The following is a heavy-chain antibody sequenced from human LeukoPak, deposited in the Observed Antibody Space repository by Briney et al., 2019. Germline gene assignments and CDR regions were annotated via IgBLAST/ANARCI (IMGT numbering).Heavy chain of an antibody. CDR3: ARDWDNWNYAQNWFDP. CDR1: GGSISSYY. CDR2: IYTSGST. Sequence: SETLSLTCTVSGGSISSYYWSWIRQPAGKGLGWIGRIYTSGSTNYNPSLKSRVTMSVDTSKNQFSLKLSSVTAADTAVYYCARDWDNWNYAQNWFDPRGQGTLVTVSS. V-gene: IGHV4-4*07. D-gene: IGHD1-7*01. J-gene: IGHJ5*02.